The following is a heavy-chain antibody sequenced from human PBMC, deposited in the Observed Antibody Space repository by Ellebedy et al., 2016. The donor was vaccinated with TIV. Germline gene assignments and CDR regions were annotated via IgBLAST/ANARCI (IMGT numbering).Heavy chain of an antibody. D-gene: IGHD1-14*01. V-gene: IGHV3-13*01. CDR1: GFTFRIYD. J-gene: IGHJ2*01. Sequence: GESLKLSCAASGFTFRIYDMHWVRQSIGKGLEWVSAFGSGGDAYYPASVKGRFTISRENAKNSVYLQMNSLRVGDTAVYYCVRGGAAPHNRYFAFWGRGTLVTVSS. CDR2: FGSGGDA. CDR3: VRGGAAPHNRYFAF.